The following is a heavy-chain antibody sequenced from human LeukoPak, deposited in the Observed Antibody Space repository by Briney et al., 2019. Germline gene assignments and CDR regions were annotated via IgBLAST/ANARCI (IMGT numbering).Heavy chain of an antibody. V-gene: IGHV4-59*08. CDR3: ARQAGATSGPFDY. CDR1: GGSISSSY. J-gene: IGHJ4*02. Sequence: SETLSLTCTVSGGSISSSYCSWIRQPPGKGLEWIGYIYHSESTNYNPSLKSRVTISVDTSKNQFSLKLSSVTAADTAVYYCARQAGATSGPFDYWGQGTLVTVSS. D-gene: IGHD4-23*01. CDR2: IYHSEST.